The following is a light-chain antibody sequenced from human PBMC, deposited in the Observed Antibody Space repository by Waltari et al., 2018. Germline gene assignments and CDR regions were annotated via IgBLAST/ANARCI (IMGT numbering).Light chain of an antibody. J-gene: IGLJ3*02. Sequence: QSALTQTATVSGSPGQSITIPCTGPSIDVATYNLVSWYQQHPGTAPPPIIYDVNKRPAGVSTRFPGSKSGNTASLTISGLQAADEADYYCCSYAGSAISVFGGGTKVTVL. CDR3: CSYAGSAISV. V-gene: IGLV2-23*02. CDR2: DVN. CDR1: SIDVATYNL.